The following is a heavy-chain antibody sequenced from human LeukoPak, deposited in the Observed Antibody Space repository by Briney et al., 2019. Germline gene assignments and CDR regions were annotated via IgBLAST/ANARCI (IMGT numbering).Heavy chain of an antibody. CDR1: GFTFSSYW. D-gene: IGHD1-1*01. V-gene: IGHV3-7*01. Sequence: GGSLRLSCAASGFTFSSYWMSWVRQAPGKGLEWVANIKQDGSEKYYVDSVKGRFTISRDNAKNSLYLQMNSLRAEDTAVYYCARDLILERSHWFDPWGQGTLVTVSS. J-gene: IGHJ5*02. CDR3: ARDLILERSHWFDP. CDR2: IKQDGSEK.